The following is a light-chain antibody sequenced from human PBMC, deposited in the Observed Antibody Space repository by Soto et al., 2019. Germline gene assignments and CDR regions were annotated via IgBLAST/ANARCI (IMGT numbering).Light chain of an antibody. V-gene: IGKV3-15*01. CDR1: QSVSSN. CDR3: QQYNNRKT. CDR2: GAS. Sequence: EIVMTQSPATLSVSPGERATLSCRASQSVSSNLAWYQQKPGQAPRLLIYGASTRATGIPARFSGSGSGTEFTLTISSRQSEDFAVYYCQQYNNRKTFGQGTKVEIK. J-gene: IGKJ1*01.